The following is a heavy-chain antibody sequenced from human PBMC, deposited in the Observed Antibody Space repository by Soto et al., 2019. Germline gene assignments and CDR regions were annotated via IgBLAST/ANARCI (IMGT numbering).Heavy chain of an antibody. CDR2: TYFRSKWYN. V-gene: IGHV6-1*01. J-gene: IGHJ6*01. CDR3: ARDQYSTGWYGKDV. D-gene: IGHD6-19*01. CDR1: GDSVSSNSAS. Sequence: SQTLSLTCAISGDSVSSNSASWNWIRQSPSRGLEWLGRTYFRSKWYNECAIFVKSRITINPDTSKNQFSLQLNSVTPEDTAVYYCARDQYSTGWYGKDVRSQGNSVTVSS.